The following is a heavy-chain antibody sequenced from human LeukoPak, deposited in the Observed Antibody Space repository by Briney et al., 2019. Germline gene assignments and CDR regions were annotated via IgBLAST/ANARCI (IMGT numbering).Heavy chain of an antibody. V-gene: IGHV3-15*01. J-gene: IGHJ4*02. CDR1: GFTFSNAW. Sequence: GGSLRLSRAASGFTFSNAWMSWVRQAPGKGLEWVGRITSKTDGETTDYAAPVKGRFTISRDDSKNTLHLQMNSLRAEDTAVYYCAKDGVAGKIMYYFDYWGQGTLVTVSS. CDR2: ITSKTDGETT. CDR3: AKDGVAGKIMYYFDY. D-gene: IGHD6-19*01.